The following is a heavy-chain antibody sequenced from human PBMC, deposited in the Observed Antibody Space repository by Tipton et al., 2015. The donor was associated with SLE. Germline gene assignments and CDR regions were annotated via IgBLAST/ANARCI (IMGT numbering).Heavy chain of an antibody. D-gene: IGHD3-10*01. J-gene: IGHJ4*02. CDR2: IDSSGSTI. Sequence: SLRLSCVVSGDTFSEYYMSWIRQAPGKGLEWISYIDSSGSTIHYADSVRGRFTISRDNAKNSLYLQMNSLRGEDTAVYYCARDLHDYASGCDFWGQGTQVTVSS. CDR1: GDTFSEYY. V-gene: IGHV3-11*04. CDR3: ARDLHDYASGCDF.